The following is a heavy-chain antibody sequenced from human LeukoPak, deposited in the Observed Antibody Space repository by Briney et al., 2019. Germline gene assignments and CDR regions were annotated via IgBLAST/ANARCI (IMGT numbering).Heavy chain of an antibody. CDR2: IYYSGGT. CDR3: ARQWDYYGMDV. J-gene: IGHJ6*02. V-gene: IGHV4-39*01. Sequence: SETLSLTCTVSGGSISSSTYYWGWIRQPPGKGLEWIGSIYYSGGTYYNPSLKSRVTISVDTSKNQFSLKLSSVTAADTAVYYCARQWDYYGMDVWGQGTTVTVSS. CDR1: GGSISSSTYY.